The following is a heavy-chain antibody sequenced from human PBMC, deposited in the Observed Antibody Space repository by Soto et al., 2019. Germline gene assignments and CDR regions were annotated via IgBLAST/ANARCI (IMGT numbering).Heavy chain of an antibody. V-gene: IGHV3-9*01. Sequence: GGSLRLSCAASGFTFDDYAMHWVRQAPGKGLEWVSGISWNSGSIGYADSVKGRFTISRDNAKNSLYLQMNSLRAEDTALYYCAKDMMSGDYYAFDIWGQGTMVTVSS. CDR3: AKDMMSGDYYAFDI. CDR1: GFTFDDYA. CDR2: ISWNSGSI. D-gene: IGHD4-17*01. J-gene: IGHJ3*02.